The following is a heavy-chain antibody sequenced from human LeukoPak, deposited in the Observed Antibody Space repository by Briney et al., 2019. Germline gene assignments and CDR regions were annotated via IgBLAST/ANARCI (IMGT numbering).Heavy chain of an antibody. Sequence: PGGSLRLSCAASGFTFSSYEMNWVRQAPGKGLEWVSYISSSGSTIYYADSVKGRFTISRDNAKNSLYLQMNSLRAEDTAVYYCVRGFGGYDIIDYWGQGTLVTVSS. D-gene: IGHD5-12*01. CDR2: ISSSGSTI. V-gene: IGHV3-48*03. CDR1: GFTFSSYE. J-gene: IGHJ4*02. CDR3: VRGFGGYDIIDY.